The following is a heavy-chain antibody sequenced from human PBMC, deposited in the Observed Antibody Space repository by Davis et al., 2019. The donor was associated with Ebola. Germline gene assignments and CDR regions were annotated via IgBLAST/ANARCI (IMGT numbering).Heavy chain of an antibody. CDR2: IKQDGSEK. J-gene: IGHJ4*02. D-gene: IGHD1-1*01. Sequence: GESLKISCAASGFTFTNYWMTWVRQAPGKGLEWVANIKQDGSEKFYVDSVKGRFPISRDNAKNSLYLQMNSLRAEDTAVYYCARGTTGGFSTDYRGQGTLVTVSS. CDR3: ARGTTGGFSTDY. CDR1: GFTFTNYW. V-gene: IGHV3-7*01.